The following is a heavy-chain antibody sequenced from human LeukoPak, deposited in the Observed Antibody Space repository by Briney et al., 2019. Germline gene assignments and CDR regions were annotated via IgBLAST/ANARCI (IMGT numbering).Heavy chain of an antibody. Sequence: SETLSLTCTVSGGSISSSSYYWGWIRQPPGEGLEWIGSIYYSGSTYYNPSLKSRVTISVDTSKNQFSLKLSSVTAADTAVYYCARESRAAAGIKYFDYWGQGTLVTVSS. CDR1: GGSISSSSYY. CDR3: ARESRAAAGIKYFDY. J-gene: IGHJ4*02. D-gene: IGHD6-13*01. CDR2: IYYSGST. V-gene: IGHV4-39*02.